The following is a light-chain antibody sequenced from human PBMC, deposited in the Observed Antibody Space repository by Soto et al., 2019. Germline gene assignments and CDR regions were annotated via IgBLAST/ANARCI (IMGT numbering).Light chain of an antibody. CDR1: SSDIGDYDY. Sequence: QSVLTQPASVSGSPGQSITISCTGSSSDIGDYDYVSWYQQHPGKAPKVLISEVSNRPSGVSNRFSGSKSGNTASLIISGLQAEDEAEYYCSSYAGSATYVFGTGTKVTVL. CDR2: EVS. CDR3: SSYAGSATYV. J-gene: IGLJ1*01. V-gene: IGLV2-14*01.